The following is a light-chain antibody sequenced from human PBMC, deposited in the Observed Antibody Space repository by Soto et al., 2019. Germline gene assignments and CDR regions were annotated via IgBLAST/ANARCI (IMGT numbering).Light chain of an antibody. Sequence: DIKMTQSPSALSASVGDRVTITCRASQSISSSLAWYQQKPGKAPNLLIYKASSLEYGVPSRFRGSGSGTRFTLTITSLEPDDFATYYCQQYDSYSWTFGQGPKVEIK. CDR2: KAS. V-gene: IGKV1-5*03. CDR1: QSISSS. CDR3: QQYDSYSWT. J-gene: IGKJ1*01.